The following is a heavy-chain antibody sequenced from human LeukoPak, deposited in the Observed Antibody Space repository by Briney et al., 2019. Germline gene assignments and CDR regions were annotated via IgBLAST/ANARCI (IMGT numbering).Heavy chain of an antibody. CDR1: GFTFSSYE. J-gene: IGHJ6*04. CDR3: AELGITMIGGV. D-gene: IGHD3-10*02. V-gene: IGHV3-48*03. CDR2: ISSSGSTI. Sequence: PGGSLRLSCAASGFTFSSYEMNWVRQPPARGLEGVSYISSSGSTIYYADSVKGRFTISIDNAKNSLYLQMNSLRAEDTAVYYCAELGITMIGGVWGKGTTVTISS.